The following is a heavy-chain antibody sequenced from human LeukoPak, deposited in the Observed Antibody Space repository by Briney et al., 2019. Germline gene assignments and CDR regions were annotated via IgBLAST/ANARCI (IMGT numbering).Heavy chain of an antibody. J-gene: IGHJ6*02. CDR2: IIPILGIA. CDR3: ARAHSIASYYYGVDV. CDR1: GGTFSSYA. V-gene: IGHV1-69*04. Sequence: SVKVSGKASGGTFSSYAISWVRQAPGQGLEWMGRIIPILGIANYAQKFQGRVTITADKSTSTAYMELSSLRSEDTAVYYCARAHSIASYYYGVDVWGQGTTVTVSS. D-gene: IGHD2/OR15-2a*01.